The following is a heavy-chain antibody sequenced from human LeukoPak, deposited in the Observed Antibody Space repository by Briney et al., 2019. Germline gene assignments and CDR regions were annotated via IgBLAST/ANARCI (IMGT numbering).Heavy chain of an antibody. CDR2: ISNNGGGT. CDR3: ARVREYSGYEYPDY. Sequence: GGSLRLSCAASGFTFSIYGMHWVRQAPGKGLEYVSSISNNGGGTYYANSVKGRFTISRDNSKNTLYLQMGSLRAEDMAVYYCARVREYSGYEYPDYWGQGTLVTVSS. V-gene: IGHV3-64*01. J-gene: IGHJ4*02. CDR1: GFTFSIYG. D-gene: IGHD5-12*01.